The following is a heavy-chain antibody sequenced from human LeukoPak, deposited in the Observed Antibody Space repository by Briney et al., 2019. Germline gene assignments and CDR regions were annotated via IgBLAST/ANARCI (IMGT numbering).Heavy chain of an antibody. D-gene: IGHD1-26*01. CDR1: RFTFSSYS. V-gene: IGHV3-48*04. J-gene: IGHJ3*02. CDR3: ARDGELGSPADAFDI. CDR2: ISSSGDTI. Sequence: GGALRLSCVASRFTFSSYSMNWVRQAPGKGVEWVSFISSSGDTIYYADSVKGRFTISRDNAKSSLYLQMNSLRAEDTAVYYCARDGELGSPADAFDIWGQGTMVTVSS.